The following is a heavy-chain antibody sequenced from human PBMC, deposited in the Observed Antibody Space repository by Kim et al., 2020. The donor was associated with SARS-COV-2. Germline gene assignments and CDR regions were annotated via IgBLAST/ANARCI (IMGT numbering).Heavy chain of an antibody. J-gene: IGHJ4*02. CDR3: AREELWLRYYFDY. CDR2: INPNSGGT. Sequence: ASVKVSCKASGYTFTGYYMHWVRQAPGQGLEWMGWINPNSGGTNDAQKFQGWVTMTRDTSISTAYMELSRLRSDDTAVYYCAREELWLRYYFDYWGQGTLVTVSS. V-gene: IGHV1-2*04. CDR1: GYTFTGYY. D-gene: IGHD5-18*01.